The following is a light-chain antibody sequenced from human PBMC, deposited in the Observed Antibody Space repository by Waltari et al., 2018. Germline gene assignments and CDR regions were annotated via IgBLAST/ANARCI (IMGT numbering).Light chain of an antibody. J-gene: IGKJ1*01. CDR3: QHYYSDSRA. Sequence: DIQMTPSPSTLSASVGDRVTITCRASQRISRWLAWWQQKPGNAPKLLIYKAASLASDVPSRCSGSGFGTDFTLTISSLQPDDFATYYCQHYYSDSRAFGQGTKVEVK. V-gene: IGKV1-5*03. CDR2: KAA. CDR1: QRISRW.